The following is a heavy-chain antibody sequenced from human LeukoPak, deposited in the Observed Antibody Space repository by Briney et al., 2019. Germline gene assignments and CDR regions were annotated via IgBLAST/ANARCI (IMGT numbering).Heavy chain of an antibody. Sequence: PSETLSLTCTVSGYSISSGYYWGWIRQPPGKGLEWIGSIYHSGSTYYNPSLKSRVTISVDTSKNQFSLNLSSVTAADTAVYYCARVTRRRTTGEMFGRYFDYWGQGTLVTVSS. CDR2: IYHSGST. D-gene: IGHD3-3*01. V-gene: IGHV4-38-2*02. CDR1: GYSISSGYY. J-gene: IGHJ4*02. CDR3: ARVTRRRTTGEMFGRYFDY.